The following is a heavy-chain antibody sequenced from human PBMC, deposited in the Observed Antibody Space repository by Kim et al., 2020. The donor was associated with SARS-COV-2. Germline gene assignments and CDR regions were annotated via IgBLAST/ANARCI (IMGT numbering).Heavy chain of an antibody. V-gene: IGHV3-30*18. Sequence: GGSLRLSCAASGFTFSSYGMHWVRQAPGKGLEWVAVISYDGSNKYYADSVKGRFTISRDNSKNTLYLQMNSLRAEDTAVYYCAKFGVIFRALDYWGQGTLVTVSS. J-gene: IGHJ4*02. CDR2: ISYDGSNK. D-gene: IGHD3-16*01. CDR1: GFTFSSYG. CDR3: AKFGVIFRALDY.